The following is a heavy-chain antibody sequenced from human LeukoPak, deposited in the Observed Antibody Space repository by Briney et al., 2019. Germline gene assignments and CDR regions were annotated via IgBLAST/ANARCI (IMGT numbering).Heavy chain of an antibody. J-gene: IGHJ4*02. CDR1: GFTFSSYS. CDR3: AMYRSGSYAFDH. Sequence: PGGSLRLSCAASGFTFSSYSMNWVRQAPGKGLEWVSYISSSSSTIYYADSVKGRFTIPRDNAKNSLYLQMNSLRVEDTAVYYCAMYRSGSYAFDHWGQGTLVIVSS. V-gene: IGHV3-48*01. CDR2: ISSSSSTI. D-gene: IGHD3-10*01.